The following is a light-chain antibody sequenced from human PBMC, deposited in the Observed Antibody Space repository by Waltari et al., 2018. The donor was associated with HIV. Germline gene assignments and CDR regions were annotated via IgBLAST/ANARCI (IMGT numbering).Light chain of an antibody. CDR3: DAWDDSLSGRV. CDR1: RSNIGNND. J-gene: IGLJ3*02. Sequence: QSVLTQPPSASGTAGQRVTISCSGSRSNIGNNDVYWFQQLPGTAPKLLIYRNNQRPSGVPDRFTGSKSGTSVSLAISGLRSEDEADYYCDAWDDSLSGRVFGGGTKLTVL. CDR2: RNN. V-gene: IGLV1-47*01.